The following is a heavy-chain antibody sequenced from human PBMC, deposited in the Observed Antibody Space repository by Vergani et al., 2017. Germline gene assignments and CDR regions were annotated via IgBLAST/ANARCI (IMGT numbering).Heavy chain of an antibody. D-gene: IGHD3-22*01. V-gene: IGHV4-34*01. CDR2: INHSGST. CDR3: ARLNYDSSGYHYGVDY. Sequence: QVQLQQWGAGLLKPSETLSLTCAVYGGFFSGYYWSWIRQPPGKGLEWIGEINHSGSTNYNPSLKSRVTISVDTSKNQFSLKLSSVTAADTAVYYCARLNYDSSGYHYGVDYWGQGTLVTVSS. CDR1: GGFFSGYY. J-gene: IGHJ4*02.